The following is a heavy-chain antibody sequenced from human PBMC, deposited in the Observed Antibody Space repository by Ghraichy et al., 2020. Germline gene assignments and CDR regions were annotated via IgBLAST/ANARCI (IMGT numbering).Heavy chain of an antibody. Sequence: GGSLRLSCAASGFTFSSYWMSWVRQAPGKGLEWVANIKQDGSEKYYVDSVKGRFTISRDNAKNSLYLQMNSLRAEDTAVYYCARVSYYDSSGYYFSDYYYYGMDVWGQGTTVTVSS. CDR1: GFTFSSYW. CDR3: ARVSYYDSSGYYFSDYYYYGMDV. J-gene: IGHJ6*02. D-gene: IGHD3-22*01. V-gene: IGHV3-7*03. CDR2: IKQDGSEK.